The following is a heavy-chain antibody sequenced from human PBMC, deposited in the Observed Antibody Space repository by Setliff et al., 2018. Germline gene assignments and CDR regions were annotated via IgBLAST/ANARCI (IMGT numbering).Heavy chain of an antibody. J-gene: IGHJ5*02. Sequence: GGSLRLSCAASGFTFSAHYMDWLRQAPGKGLEWVGRIRNKDNSYTTEYAASVKGRFTISRDDSKNSLYLQMNSLRAEDTAVYYCARTQKPGFDWFDPWGQGTLVTVSS. CDR1: GFTFSAHY. D-gene: IGHD3-10*01. CDR2: IRNKDNSYTT. V-gene: IGHV3-72*01. CDR3: ARTQKPGFDWFDP.